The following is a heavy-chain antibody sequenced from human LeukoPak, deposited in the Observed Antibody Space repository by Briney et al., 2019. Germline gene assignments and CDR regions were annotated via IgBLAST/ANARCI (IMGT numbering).Heavy chain of an antibody. CDR2: ITVGGGVT. CDR1: GFTFTDYY. D-gene: IGHD6-6*01. Sequence: GGSLRLSCAASGFTFTDYYMSWIRQAPGKGLECISYITVGGGVTYYADSVKGRFTASRDSAKNSQSLHMDSLRVEDTAVYYCARGIGSSSILDSWGQGTLVTVSS. CDR3: ARGIGSSSILDS. J-gene: IGHJ4*02. V-gene: IGHV3-11*01.